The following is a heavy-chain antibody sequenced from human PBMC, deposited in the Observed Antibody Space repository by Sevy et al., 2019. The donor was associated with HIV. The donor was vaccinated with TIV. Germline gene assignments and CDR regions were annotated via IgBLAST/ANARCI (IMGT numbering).Heavy chain of an antibody. CDR3: ARDYCAITTCDHYFDY. J-gene: IGHJ4*02. CDR2: ISGSSNYI. Sequence: GGSLRLSCAASGFTFSNYNMIWVRQAPGKGLEWVSTISGSSNYIYYADSVKGRFTISRDNAKNSLYLQMSSLRAEDTGVYYTARDYCAITTCDHYFDYWGQGTLVTVP. CDR1: GFTFSNYN. V-gene: IGHV3-21*01. D-gene: IGHD2-2*01.